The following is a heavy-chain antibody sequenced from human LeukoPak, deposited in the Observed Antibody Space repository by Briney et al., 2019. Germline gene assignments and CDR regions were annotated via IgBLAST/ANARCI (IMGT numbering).Heavy chain of an antibody. CDR3: AEPESRGKGRAYYFGF. CDR2: ISYDGSNK. D-gene: IGHD1-14*01. V-gene: IGHV3-30*18. Sequence: PGGSLRLSCAASGFTFSSYGMHWVRQAPGKGLEWVAVISYDGSNKYYADSVKGRFTISRDNSKNTLYLQMNSLRAEDTAVYYCAEPESRGKGRAYYFGFLGQGTLVTVSS. CDR1: GFTFSSYG. J-gene: IGHJ4*02.